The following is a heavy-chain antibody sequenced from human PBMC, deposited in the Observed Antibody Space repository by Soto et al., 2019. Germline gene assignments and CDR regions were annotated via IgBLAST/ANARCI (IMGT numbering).Heavy chain of an antibody. CDR2: INPTGGGT. CDR3: AGGAWIYAYLD. Sequence: QVQLVQSGAEVKKPGASVKVSCKASGYTFSSYYMHWVRQAPGQGLEWMGIINPTGGGTSYAQKFPGRGTMARDNSTRTGYMAPRSPRSGDTGVYYCAGGAWIYAYLDRGQGTPVSVSP. D-gene: IGHD3-9*01. CDR1: GYTFSSYY. V-gene: IGHV1-46*01. J-gene: IGHJ4*02.